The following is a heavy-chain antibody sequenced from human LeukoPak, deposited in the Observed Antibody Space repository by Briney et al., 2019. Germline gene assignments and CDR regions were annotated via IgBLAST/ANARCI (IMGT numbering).Heavy chain of an antibody. J-gene: IGHJ4*02. Sequence: GGSLRLSCAASGFTFSSYAMSWVRQAPGKGLEWVSAISGSGGSTYYADSVKGRFTISRDNSKNTLYLQMNSLRAEDTAVYYCAEDPSYYDSSGYSTQYFDYWGQGTLVTVSS. CDR3: AEDPSYYDSSGYSTQYFDY. V-gene: IGHV3-23*01. CDR2: ISGSGGST. D-gene: IGHD3-22*01. CDR1: GFTFSSYA.